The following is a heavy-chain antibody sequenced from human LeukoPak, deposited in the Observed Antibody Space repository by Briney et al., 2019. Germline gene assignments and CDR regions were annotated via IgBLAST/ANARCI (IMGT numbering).Heavy chain of an antibody. Sequence: GRSLRLSCAASGFTFDDYAMHWVRQAPGKGLEWVSSISWNSGSIGYADSVKGRFTISRDNAKNSLYLQMNSLRAEDTALYYCAKDKVAAMAETFDYWGQGTLVTVSS. CDR3: AKDKVAAMAETFDY. V-gene: IGHV3-9*01. J-gene: IGHJ4*02. D-gene: IGHD5-18*01. CDR1: GFTFDDYA. CDR2: ISWNSGSI.